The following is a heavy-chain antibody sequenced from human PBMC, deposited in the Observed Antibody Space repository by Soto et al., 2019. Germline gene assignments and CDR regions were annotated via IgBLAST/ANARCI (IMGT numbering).Heavy chain of an antibody. J-gene: IGHJ4*02. V-gene: IGHV3-30*19. CDR1: GFTFSSYG. CDR3: AREFSTVTTLGHN. CDR2: ISYDGSSK. D-gene: IGHD4-17*01. Sequence: TGGSLRLSCSASGFTFSSYGMHWVRQAPGKGLEWVAIISYDGSSKYYADSVKGRFTISRDNSKNTLYLQMNSLRVEDTAVYYCAREFSTVTTLGHNWGQGTLVTVSS.